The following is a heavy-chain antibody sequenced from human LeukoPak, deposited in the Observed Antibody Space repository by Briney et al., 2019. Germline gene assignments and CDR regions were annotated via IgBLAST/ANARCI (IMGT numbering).Heavy chain of an antibody. CDR1: GGSISSYY. Sequence: SETLSLTCTVSGGSISSYYWSWIRQPPGKGLEWIGYIYYSGSTNYNPSLKSRVTISVDTSRNQFSLKLSSVTAADTAVYYCARVTYGSGLNYYYYMDVWGKGTTVTISS. J-gene: IGHJ6*03. CDR3: ARVTYGSGLNYYYYMDV. V-gene: IGHV4-59*01. CDR2: IYYSGST. D-gene: IGHD3-10*01.